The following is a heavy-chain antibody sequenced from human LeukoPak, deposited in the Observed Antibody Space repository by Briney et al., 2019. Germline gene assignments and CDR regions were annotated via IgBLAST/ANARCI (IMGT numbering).Heavy chain of an antibody. CDR3: AREWGYGDPFGFFDY. J-gene: IGHJ4*02. D-gene: IGHD4-17*01. CDR2: IKEDGSVK. V-gene: IGHV3-7*01. CDR1: GFTFSSNW. Sequence: PGGSLRLSCVVSGFTFSSNWMSWVRQAPGKGLEWVGNIKEDGSVKYYVDSVKGRFTISRDNAKNSLYLQMNSLRAEDTAVYYCAREWGYGDPFGFFDYWGQGTLVTVPS.